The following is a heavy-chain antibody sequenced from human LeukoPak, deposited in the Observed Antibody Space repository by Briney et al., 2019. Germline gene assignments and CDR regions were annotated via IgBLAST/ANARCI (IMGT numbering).Heavy chain of an antibody. D-gene: IGHD6-13*01. J-gene: IGHJ4*02. V-gene: IGHV3-9*01. CDR1: GFTFDDYA. Sequence: PGGSLRLSCAASGFTFDDYAMHWVRQAPGKGLEWVSGISWNSGSIGYADSVKGRFTISRDNAKNSLYLQMNSLRAEDTALYYCAKEQIRGIAAAGLDYWGQGTLVTVSS. CDR3: AKEQIRGIAAAGLDY. CDR2: ISWNSGSI.